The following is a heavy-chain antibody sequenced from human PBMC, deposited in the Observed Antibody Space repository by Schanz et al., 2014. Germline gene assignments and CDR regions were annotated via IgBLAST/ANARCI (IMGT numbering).Heavy chain of an antibody. V-gene: IGHV4-30-4*07. Sequence: QVQLQESGPGLVKPSQTLSLTCAVSGGSISSGGYTWSWIRQPPGKGLEWIGYIYYSGSTYYNPSLKSRGTISVDTSKNKFSLMRGSGTAADTAVYYCARAAGPVDYWGQGTLVTVSS. CDR2: IYYSGST. CDR1: GGSISSGGYT. CDR3: ARAAGPVDY. J-gene: IGHJ4*02. D-gene: IGHD6-13*01.